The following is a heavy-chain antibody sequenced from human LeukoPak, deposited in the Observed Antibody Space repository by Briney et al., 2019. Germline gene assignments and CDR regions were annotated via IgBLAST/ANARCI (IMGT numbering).Heavy chain of an antibody. CDR2: IYYSGST. Sequence: PSETLSLTCTVSGGSISSYYWSWIRQPPGKGLEWIGYIYYSGSTNYNPSLKSRVTISVDTSKNQFSLKLSPVTAADTAVYYCARGAIVVVPAAPHNYYYYMDVWGKGTTVTVSS. CDR1: GGSISSYY. V-gene: IGHV4-59*01. CDR3: ARGAIVVVPAAPHNYYYYMDV. J-gene: IGHJ6*03. D-gene: IGHD2-2*01.